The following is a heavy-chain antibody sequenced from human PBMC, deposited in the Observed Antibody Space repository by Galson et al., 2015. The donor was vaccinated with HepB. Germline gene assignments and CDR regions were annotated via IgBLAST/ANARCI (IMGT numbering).Heavy chain of an antibody. Sequence: ETLSLTCTVSGGSISSTSYCWGWIRQPPEKGLEWIGTMYHSGAAYYNPSLKSRVTMSVDASRNQLSLKLTSVTAADRAVYYCARHRGNYVFFEFDVWGQGTMVTVSS. CDR2: MYHSGAA. J-gene: IGHJ3*01. D-gene: IGHD3-10*02. CDR3: ARHRGNYVFFEFDV. V-gene: IGHV4-39*01. CDR1: GGSISSTSYC.